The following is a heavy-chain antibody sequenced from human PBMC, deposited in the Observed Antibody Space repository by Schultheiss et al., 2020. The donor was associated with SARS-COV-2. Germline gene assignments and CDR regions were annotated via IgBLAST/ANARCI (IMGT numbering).Heavy chain of an antibody. CDR1: GGSISSSSYY. D-gene: IGHD3-3*01. CDR3: ARTLSITIFGVVISQYMDV. CDR2: INHSGST. J-gene: IGHJ6*03. Sequence: SQTLSLTCTVSGGSISSSSYYWGWIRQPPGKGLEWIGEINHSGSTNYNPSLKSRVTISVDTSKNQFSLKLSSVTAADTAVYYCARTLSITIFGVVISQYMDVWGKGTTVTVSS. V-gene: IGHV4-39*07.